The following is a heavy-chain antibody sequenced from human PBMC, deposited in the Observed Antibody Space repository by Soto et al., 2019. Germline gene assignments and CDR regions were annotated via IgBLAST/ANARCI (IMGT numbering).Heavy chain of an antibody. V-gene: IGHV3-48*01. CDR3: ALYYDILTGYDLDAFDI. D-gene: IGHD3-9*01. CDR1: GFTFSSYS. J-gene: IGHJ3*02. CDR2: ISSSSSTI. Sequence: GGSLRLSCAASGFTFSSYSMNWVRQAPGKGLEWVSYISSSSSTIYYADSVKGRFTISRDNAKNSLYLQMNSLRAEDTAVYYCALYYDILTGYDLDAFDIWGQGTMVTVSS.